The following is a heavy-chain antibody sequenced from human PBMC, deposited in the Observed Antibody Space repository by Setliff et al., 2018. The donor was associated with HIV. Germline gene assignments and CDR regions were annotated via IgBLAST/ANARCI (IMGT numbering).Heavy chain of an antibody. D-gene: IGHD6-19*01. V-gene: IGHV4-39*01. CDR2: IYYSGTT. J-gene: IGHJ3*02. Sequence: SETLSLTCTISGGSISNSDYYWGWIRRPPGKGLEWIGSIYYSGTTYYNASLKSRVTMSVETSKNQFFLKLNSVTAADTAVYYCARRGGIAVAGRGGTRGFDIWGQGTSVTVSS. CDR1: GGSISNSDYY. CDR3: ARRGGIAVAGRGGTRGFDI.